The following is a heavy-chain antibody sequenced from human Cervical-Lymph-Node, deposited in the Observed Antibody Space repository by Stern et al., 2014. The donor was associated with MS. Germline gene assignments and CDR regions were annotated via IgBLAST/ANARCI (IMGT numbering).Heavy chain of an antibody. V-gene: IGHV4-61*02. J-gene: IGHJ4*02. CDR3: ARGYRFFDD. D-gene: IGHD3-16*02. CDR2: MFSSGNT. Sequence: QVQLGQSGPGLVKPSQTLSLTCTVSGGSISSGSYYWSWIRQPAGKRLEWIGRMFSSGNTFYNPSLKSLVNISVDTSKNQFSLELSSVTAADTAVYYCARGYRFFDDWGQGTLVTVSS. CDR1: GGSISSGSYY.